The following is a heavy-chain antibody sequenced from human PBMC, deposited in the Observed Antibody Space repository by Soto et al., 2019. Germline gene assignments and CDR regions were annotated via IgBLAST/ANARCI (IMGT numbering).Heavy chain of an antibody. V-gene: IGHV1-2*02. D-gene: IGHD3-9*01. CDR3: ARDRIRSCDGSYFYYNYGMDV. Sequence: ASVKVSCKTSGYTFTGYYIHWVRQAPGQWLEWMGWINPKNADTKYGPKFRGRVTMTRDTSISTAYMDLSRLRPDDTAKYYCARDRIRSCDGSYFYYNYGMDVWGQGATVTVSS. CDR1: GYTFTGYY. CDR2: INPKNADT. J-gene: IGHJ6*02.